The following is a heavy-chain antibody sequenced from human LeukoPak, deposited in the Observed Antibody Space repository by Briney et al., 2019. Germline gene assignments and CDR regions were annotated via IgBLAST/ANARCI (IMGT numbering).Heavy chain of an antibody. J-gene: IGHJ4*02. CDR2: IWYGGSDK. CDR3: AKDPHSSSWYYFDS. CDR1: GSTFSSYG. D-gene: IGHD6-13*01. V-gene: IGHV3-30*02. Sequence: GGSLRLSCAASGSTFSSYGMHWVRQAPGKGLEWVAVIWYGGSDKFYADSVKGRFTISRDNSKNTLYLQMNSLRAEDTAFYYCAKDPHSSSWYYFDSWGQGTLVTVSS.